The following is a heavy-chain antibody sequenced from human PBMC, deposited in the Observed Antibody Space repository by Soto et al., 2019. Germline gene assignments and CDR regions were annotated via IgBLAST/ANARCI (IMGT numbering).Heavy chain of an antibody. CDR3: STDKVVVVITLFAY. CDR2: ISGSGGST. Sequence: EVQLLESGGGLVQPGGSLRLSCAASGFTFNSYAMSWVRQAPGKGLEWVSTISGSGGSTYYAESVEGRFTISRDNSKNALYLPMNCLRAEDTAVYYCSTDKVVVVITLFAYWGQGALVTVSS. V-gene: IGHV3-23*01. CDR1: GFTFNSYA. J-gene: IGHJ4*02. D-gene: IGHD3-22*01.